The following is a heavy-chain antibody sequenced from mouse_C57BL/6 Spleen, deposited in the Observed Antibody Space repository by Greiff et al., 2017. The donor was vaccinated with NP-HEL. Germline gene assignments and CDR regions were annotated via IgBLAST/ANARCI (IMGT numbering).Heavy chain of an antibody. D-gene: IGHD1-1*01. CDR1: GYTFTSYC. CDR2: IHPNSGST. J-gene: IGHJ3*01. CDR3: SRTNYGSSYFAY. V-gene: IGHV1-64*01. Sequence: QVQLQQPGAELVKPGASVKLSCKASGYTFTSYCMHWVKQRPGQGLEWIGMIHPNSGSTNYNEKFKSKATLTVDKSSSTAYMQLSSLTSEYSAVYYCSRTNYGSSYFAYWGQGTLVTVSA.